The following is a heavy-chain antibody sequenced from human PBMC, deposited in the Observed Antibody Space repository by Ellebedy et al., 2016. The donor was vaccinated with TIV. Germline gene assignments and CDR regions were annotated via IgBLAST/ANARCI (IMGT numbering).Heavy chain of an antibody. Sequence: GESLKISCAASGFTFSSYGMHWVRQAPGKGLEWVAVISYDGGNKYYADSVKGRFTISRDNSKNTLYLQMNSLRAEDTAVYYCAADHYWGQGTLVTVSS. CDR3: AADHY. CDR1: GFTFSSYG. CDR2: ISYDGGNK. V-gene: IGHV3-30*03. J-gene: IGHJ4*02.